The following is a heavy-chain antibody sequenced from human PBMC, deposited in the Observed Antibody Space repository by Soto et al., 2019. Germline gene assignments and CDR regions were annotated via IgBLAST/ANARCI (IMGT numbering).Heavy chain of an antibody. CDR1: GYTFTSYA. D-gene: IGHD2-15*01. Sequence: ASVKVSCKASGYTFTSYAISWVRQAPGQGLEWMGGIIPIFGTANYAQKFQGRVTITADESTRTAYMELSSLRSEDTAVYYRARESRYCSGGSCYFLPGIDYWGQGTLVTVSS. V-gene: IGHV1-69*13. J-gene: IGHJ4*02. CDR3: ARESRYCSGGSCYFLPGIDY. CDR2: IIPIFGTA.